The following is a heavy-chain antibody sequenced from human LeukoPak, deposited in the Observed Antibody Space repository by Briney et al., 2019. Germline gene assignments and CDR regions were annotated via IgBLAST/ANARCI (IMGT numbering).Heavy chain of an antibody. V-gene: IGHV5-51*01. CDR3: ARAYYYDSSGYYPHDALDI. Sequence: KVGESLKISCKCSGYRFTSHWIGWVRQMPGKGLEWMGIIYPGDSDTRYSPSFQGQVTISADKSISPAYLQWSSLKASDTAMYYCARAYYYDSSGYYPHDALDICGQGTMVTVSS. D-gene: IGHD3-22*01. CDR1: GYRFTSHW. J-gene: IGHJ3*02. CDR2: IYPGDSDT.